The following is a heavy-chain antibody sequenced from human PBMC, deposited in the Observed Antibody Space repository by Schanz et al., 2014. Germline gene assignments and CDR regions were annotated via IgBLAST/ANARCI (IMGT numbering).Heavy chain of an antibody. V-gene: IGHV3-53*01. CDR2: ISGRGIDT. CDR3: VRDTDYHFDY. J-gene: IGHJ4*02. D-gene: IGHD4-17*01. Sequence: EVQLVESGGGLVQPGGSLRLSCAASGFTVSSNYMSWVRQAPGKGLEWVSTISGRGIDTYYADSVKGRFTISRDNSKNTLYLQMNSLRAEDTAVYYCVRDTDYHFDYWGQGTLVTVSS. CDR1: GFTVSSNY.